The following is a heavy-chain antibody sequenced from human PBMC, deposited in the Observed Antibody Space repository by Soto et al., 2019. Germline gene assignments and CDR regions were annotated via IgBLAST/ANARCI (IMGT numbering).Heavy chain of an antibody. D-gene: IGHD2-8*01. CDR1: GFNVSSNY. CDR2: FFSAGST. V-gene: IGHV3-53*04. CDR3: ARDMYLGSDGMDV. Sequence: EVQLVESGGGLVQPGGSLRLSCAASGFNVSSNYISWVRQAPGKGLEWVSAFFSAGSTYYADSVKGRFTISRHNTKNTVYLQMNSLRGEDTAVYYCARDMYLGSDGMDVWGQGTSVTFSS. J-gene: IGHJ6*02.